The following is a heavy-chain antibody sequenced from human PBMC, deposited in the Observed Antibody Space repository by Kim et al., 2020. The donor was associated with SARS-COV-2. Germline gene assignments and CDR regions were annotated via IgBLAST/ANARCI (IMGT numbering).Heavy chain of an antibody. CDR1: GFTFSSYA. Sequence: GGSLRLSCAASGFTFSSYAMSWVRQAPGKGLEWVSAISGSGGSTYYADSVKGRFTISRDNSKNTLYLQMNSLRAEDTAVYYCAKVLKLNYYDSSGFDYWGQGTLVTVSS. V-gene: IGHV3-23*01. D-gene: IGHD3-22*01. CDR2: ISGSGGST. J-gene: IGHJ4*02. CDR3: AKVLKLNYYDSSGFDY.